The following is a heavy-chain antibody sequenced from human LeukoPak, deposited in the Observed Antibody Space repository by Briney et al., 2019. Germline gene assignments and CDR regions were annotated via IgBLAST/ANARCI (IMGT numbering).Heavy chain of an antibody. CDR1: DRSMSGSSVF. J-gene: IGHJ6*03. Sequence: PSETLSLTCSVSDRSMSGSSVFWGFWVWIRQSPGKGLEWIGSIYNSGSTYYNPSLKSRVTISVDTSNNQFSLNLSSVTVADTAVYFCARDVGRGNWNYDSYMDVWGKGTTVTVSS. CDR3: ARDVGRGNWNYDSYMDV. V-gene: IGHV4-39*07. CDR2: IYNSGST. D-gene: IGHD1-20*01.